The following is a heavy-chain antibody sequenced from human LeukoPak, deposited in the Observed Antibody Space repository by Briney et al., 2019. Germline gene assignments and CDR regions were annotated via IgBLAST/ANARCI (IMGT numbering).Heavy chain of an antibody. D-gene: IGHD4-17*01. CDR2: IIVGSGAT. J-gene: IGHJ3*01. CDR1: GFTFSTSA. Sequence: SVKVSCKTSGFTFSTSAVQWVRQARGQPLEWIGWIIVGSGATNYAQSLQGRFTITRDMSINTAYMELSSLGSEDSAVYYCAAELYGVYTDCCTFHLWGQGTLVTISS. CDR3: AAELYGVYTDCCTFHL. V-gene: IGHV1-58*01.